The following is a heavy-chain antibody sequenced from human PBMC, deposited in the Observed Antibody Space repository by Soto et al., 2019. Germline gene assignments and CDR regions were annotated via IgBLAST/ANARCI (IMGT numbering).Heavy chain of an antibody. V-gene: IGHV1-3*01. CDR1: GYTFTSYA. CDR2: INAGNGNT. D-gene: IGHD3-10*01. Sequence: QVQLVQSGAEVKKPGASVKVSCKASGYTFTSYAMHWVRQAPGQRLEWMGWINAGNGNTKYSQKFQGRVTITRDTSASTAYMELSSLRSEDTAVYYCVRFGITMVRGVILFDYWGQGTLVTVSS. J-gene: IGHJ4*02. CDR3: VRFGITMVRGVILFDY.